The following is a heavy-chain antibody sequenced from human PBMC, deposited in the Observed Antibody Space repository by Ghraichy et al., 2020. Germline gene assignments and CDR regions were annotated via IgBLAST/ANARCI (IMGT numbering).Heavy chain of an antibody. D-gene: IGHD1-7*01. J-gene: IGHJ4*02. CDR3: ARDHYTNYVGGPGY. Sequence: SQTLSLTCFVSGDSITNYYWSWIRQPAGKGLEWIGHFYSSGTTNYSPSLKSRVTMSVDTSKNLFSLRLSSVTAADTAVYYCARDHYTNYVGGPGYWGQGTLVTVSS. CDR1: GDSITNYY. CDR2: FYSSGTT. V-gene: IGHV4-4*07.